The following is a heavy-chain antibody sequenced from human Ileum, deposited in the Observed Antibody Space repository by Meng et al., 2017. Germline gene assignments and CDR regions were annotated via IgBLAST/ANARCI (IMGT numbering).Heavy chain of an antibody. V-gene: IGHV4-4*02. J-gene: IGHJ4*02. D-gene: IGHD2/OR15-2a*01. CDR1: GVSISSSNW. CDR2: IFHTGST. Sequence: QVQLRESGPRLVEHSGSLSLTCVCSGVSISSSNWWNWVRQPPGKGLEWIGEIFHTGSTNYNPSLKSRVTISADKSKNQFSLNLSSVTAADTAVYYCATNKNKKIDYWGQGTLVTVSS. CDR3: ATNKNKKIDY.